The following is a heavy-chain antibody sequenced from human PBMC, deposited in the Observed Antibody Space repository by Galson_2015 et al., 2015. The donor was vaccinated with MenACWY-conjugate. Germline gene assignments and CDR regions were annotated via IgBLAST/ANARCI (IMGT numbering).Heavy chain of an antibody. Sequence: SLRLSCAASGFIFNTYWMHWVRHAPGKGLVWVSRINPGGSSTTYADSVKDRFTISRDNAKNTLYLQMNSLRAEDTAVYYCARRTLSGVYYYFDSWGQGTLVTASS. CDR3: ARRTLSGVYYYFDS. CDR1: GFIFNTYW. V-gene: IGHV3-74*01. J-gene: IGHJ4*02. D-gene: IGHD5/OR15-5a*01. CDR2: INPGGSST.